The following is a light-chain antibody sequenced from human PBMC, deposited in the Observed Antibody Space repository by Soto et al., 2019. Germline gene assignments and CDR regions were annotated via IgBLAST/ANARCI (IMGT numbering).Light chain of an antibody. CDR1: SSDVGGYNY. CDR3: SSYAGSNNVV. J-gene: IGLJ2*01. CDR2: DVS. V-gene: IGLV2-8*01. Sequence: QSVLTQPPSASGSPGQSVTISCTGTSSDVGGYNYVSWYQQHPGNAPKLMIYDVSKPPSGVPDRFSGSKSGNTASLTVSGLQAEDEADYYCSSYAGSNNVVFGGGTQLTVL.